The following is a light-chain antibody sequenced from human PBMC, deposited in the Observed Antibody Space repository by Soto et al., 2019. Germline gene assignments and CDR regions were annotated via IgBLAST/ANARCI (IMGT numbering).Light chain of an antibody. V-gene: IGKV3-20*01. CDR2: GAS. J-gene: IGKJ2*01. CDR3: QQYGTSPPYT. Sequence: EIVLTQSPGTLSLSPGERATLSCRASQSVSGIYLAWYQQKPGQAPRLLIYGASSRATGIPDRFSGSGSGTDFTLTISRLEPEDFVVYYCQQYGTSPPYTFGQGTKWISN. CDR1: QSVSGIY.